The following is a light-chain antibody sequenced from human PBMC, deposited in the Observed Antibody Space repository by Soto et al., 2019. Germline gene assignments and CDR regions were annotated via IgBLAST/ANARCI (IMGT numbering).Light chain of an antibody. J-gene: IGKJ5*01. CDR2: GAS. V-gene: IGKV3-20*01. CDR3: QQYVSFPIA. Sequence: EIVLTQSPGTLSLSPEERAALSCRASQSIGSSYLAWYQQKPGQAPRLLIYGASTRATGIPDRFSGSGSGTDFTLTINRVAPEDFAVYYCQQYVSFPIALGQGTRLEIK. CDR1: QSIGSSY.